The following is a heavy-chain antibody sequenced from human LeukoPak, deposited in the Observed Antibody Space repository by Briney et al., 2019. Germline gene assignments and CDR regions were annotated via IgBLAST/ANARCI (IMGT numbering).Heavy chain of an antibody. V-gene: IGHV1-18*01. D-gene: IGHD2-21*02. Sequence: ASVKVSCKASGYIFTSYGISWVRQAPGQGLEWMGWISAYNGNTNYVQKLQGRVTMTTDTSTSTAYMELRSLRSDDTAVYYCARYYLAYCGGDCYSGYDYWGQGTLVTVSS. CDR1: GYIFTSYG. J-gene: IGHJ4*02. CDR2: ISAYNGNT. CDR3: ARYYLAYCGGDCYSGYDY.